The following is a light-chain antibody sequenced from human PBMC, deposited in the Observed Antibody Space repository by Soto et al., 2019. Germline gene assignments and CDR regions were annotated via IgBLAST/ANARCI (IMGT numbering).Light chain of an antibody. CDR1: QSISHW. V-gene: IGKV1-5*03. J-gene: IGKJ1*01. CDR2: EAS. Sequence: DIQMTQSPSILSASVGDIVTISCRASQSISHWLAWYKQKPGKAPDLLIYEASNLEGGVPSRFSGSGSGTEFTLSISSLQPDDFATYYCQQYSSYSPWTFGQGTKVDIK. CDR3: QQYSSYSPWT.